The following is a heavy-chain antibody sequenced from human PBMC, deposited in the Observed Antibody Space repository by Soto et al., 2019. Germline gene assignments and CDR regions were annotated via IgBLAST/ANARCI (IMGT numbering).Heavy chain of an antibody. Sequence: SGPTLVNPTQTLTLTCTFSGFSLSTSGVGVGWIRQPPGKALEWLALIYWDDDKRYSPSLKSRLTITKDTSKNQVVLTMTNMDPVDTATYYCAHRPSYCSGGSCYTGFDYWGQGTLVTVSA. CDR2: IYWDDDK. V-gene: IGHV2-5*02. J-gene: IGHJ4*02. CDR1: GFSLSTSGVG. D-gene: IGHD2-15*01. CDR3: AHRPSYCSGGSCYTGFDY.